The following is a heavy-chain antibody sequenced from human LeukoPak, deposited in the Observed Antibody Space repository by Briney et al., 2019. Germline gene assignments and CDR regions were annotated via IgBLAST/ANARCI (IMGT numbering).Heavy chain of an antibody. CDR3: ARTHYDLLTGYYFDY. D-gene: IGHD3-9*01. CDR1: GGSISSYY. J-gene: IGHJ4*02. Sequence: SETLSLTCTVSGGSISSYYWSWIRQPPGKGLEWIAYIYYSGSTNYNPSLTCRVTISVDTSKNQFSLKLNSVTAADTAVYYCARTHYDLLTGYYFDYWAQGTLVTVSS. CDR2: IYYSGST. V-gene: IGHV4-59*01.